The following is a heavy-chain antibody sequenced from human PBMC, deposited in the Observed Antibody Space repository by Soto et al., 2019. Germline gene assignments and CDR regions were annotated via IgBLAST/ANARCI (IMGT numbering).Heavy chain of an antibody. D-gene: IGHD6-13*01. V-gene: IGHV3-30*18. CDR2: ISYDGSNK. J-gene: IGHJ6*03. CDR3: AQDPGSAAAHYYYYMDV. Sequence: QVQLVESGGGVVQPGRSLRLSCAASGFTFSSYGMHWVRQAPGKGLEWVAVISYDGSNKYYADSVKGRFTISRDNSKNTLYLQMNSLRSEDTAVYYCAQDPGSAAAHYYYYMDVWGKGTTVTLSS. CDR1: GFTFSSYG.